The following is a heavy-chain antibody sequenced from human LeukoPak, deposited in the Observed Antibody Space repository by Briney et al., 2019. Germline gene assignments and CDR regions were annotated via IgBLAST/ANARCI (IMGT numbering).Heavy chain of an antibody. CDR2: IFYSGST. Sequence: TSETRSLTCTVSGGSISRGDYYWSWIRQPPGKDLEWIGHIFYSGSTYYNPSLMRRVTISVDTSKNQFSLKLSSVTAADTAVYYCARERREGGSSWIDYWGRGTLVTVSS. J-gene: IGHJ4*02. CDR3: ARERREGGSSWIDY. V-gene: IGHV4-30-4*01. CDR1: GGSISRGDYY. D-gene: IGHD6-13*01.